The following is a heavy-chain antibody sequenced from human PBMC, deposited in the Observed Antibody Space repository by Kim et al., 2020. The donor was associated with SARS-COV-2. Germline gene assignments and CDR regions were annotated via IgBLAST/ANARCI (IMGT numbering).Heavy chain of an antibody. J-gene: IGHJ6*03. CDR3: AKDSYYYDSSGYYTIYYYYYYMDV. D-gene: IGHD3-22*01. CDR1: GFTFSSYG. Sequence: GGSLRLSCAASGFTFSSYGMHWVRQAPGKGLEWVAVISYDGSNKYYADSVKGRFTISRDNSKNTLYLQMNSLRAEDTAVYYCAKDSYYYDSSGYYTIYYYYYYMDVWGKGTTVTVSS. CDR2: ISYDGSNK. V-gene: IGHV3-30*18.